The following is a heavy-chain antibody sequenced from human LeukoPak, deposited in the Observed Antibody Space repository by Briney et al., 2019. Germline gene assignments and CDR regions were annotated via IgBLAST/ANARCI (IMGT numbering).Heavy chain of an antibody. J-gene: IGHJ5*02. CDR3: ARGPYVWFGEPIS. CDR2: MNPNSGNT. D-gene: IGHD3-10*01. CDR1: GYTFTSYD. V-gene: IGHV1-8*01. Sequence: ASVKVSCKASGYTFTSYDINWVRQATGQGLEWMGWMNPNSGNTGYAQKFQGRVTMTRNTSISTAYMELSSLRCEDTAVYYCARGPYVWFGEPISWGQGTLVTVSS.